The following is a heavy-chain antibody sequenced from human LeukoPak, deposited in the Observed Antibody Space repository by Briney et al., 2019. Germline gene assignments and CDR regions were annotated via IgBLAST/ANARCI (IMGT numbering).Heavy chain of an antibody. CDR2: INPSSGGT. Sequence: ASVKVSCKASGYTFTGYYMHWVRQAPGQGLEWMGWINPSSGGTNYAQKFQGRVTMTRDTSISTAYMELSRLRSDDTAVYYCARALSYYDSSGYYYGHDAFDIWGQGTMVTVSS. V-gene: IGHV1-2*02. J-gene: IGHJ3*02. CDR1: GYTFTGYY. D-gene: IGHD3-22*01. CDR3: ARALSYYDSSGYYYGHDAFDI.